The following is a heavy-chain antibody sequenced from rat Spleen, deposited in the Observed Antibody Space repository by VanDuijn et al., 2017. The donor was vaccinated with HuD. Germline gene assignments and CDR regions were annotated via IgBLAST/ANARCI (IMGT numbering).Heavy chain of an antibody. V-gene: IGHV5-17*01. D-gene: IGHD3-4*01. Sequence: EVQLVESGGGLVPPGRSLKLSCAASEFTFSSFAMAWVRQAPKKGLEWVANILYDDSSTYYRDSVKGRFTISRDNAKHTLYLQMDSLRSEDTATYYCARHPQLGTYWYFDFWGPGTMVTVSS. CDR1: EFTFSSFA. CDR3: ARHPQLGTYWYFDF. CDR2: ILYDDSST. J-gene: IGHJ1*01.